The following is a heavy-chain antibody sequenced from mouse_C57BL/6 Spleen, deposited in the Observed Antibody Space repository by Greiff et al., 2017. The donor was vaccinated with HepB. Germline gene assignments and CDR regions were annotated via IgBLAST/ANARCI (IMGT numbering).Heavy chain of an antibody. V-gene: IGHV1-64*01. J-gene: IGHJ3*01. CDR3: ASPLYYYGSSFAY. D-gene: IGHD1-1*01. Sequence: VQLQQPGAELVKPGASVKLSCKASGYTFTSYWMHWVKQRPGQGLEWIGMIHPNSGSTNYNEKFKSKATLTVDKSSSTAYMQLSSLTSEDSAVYYCASPLYYYGSSFAYWGQGTLVTVSA. CDR1: GYTFTSYW. CDR2: IHPNSGST.